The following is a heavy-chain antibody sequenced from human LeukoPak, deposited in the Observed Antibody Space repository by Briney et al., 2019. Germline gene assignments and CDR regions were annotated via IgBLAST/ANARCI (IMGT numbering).Heavy chain of an antibody. D-gene: IGHD2-8*01. CDR1: GGSISSSSYY. CDR2: IYYSGST. V-gene: IGHV4-39*07. Sequence: SETLSLTCTVSGGSISSSSYYWGWIRQPPGKGLEWIGSIYYSGSTYYNPSLKSRVTISVDTSKNQFSLKLSSVTAAGTAVYYCARDSYGQYYFDYWGQGTLVTVSS. CDR3: ARDSYGQYYFDY. J-gene: IGHJ4*02.